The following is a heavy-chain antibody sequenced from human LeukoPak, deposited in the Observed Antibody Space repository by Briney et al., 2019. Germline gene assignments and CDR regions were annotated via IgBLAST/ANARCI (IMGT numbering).Heavy chain of an antibody. CDR2: IYYSGST. CDR3: ARVREYYDSSGYSRRSYWYFDL. J-gene: IGHJ2*01. CDR1: GGSISSGDDY. D-gene: IGHD3-22*01. Sequence: SETLSLTCTVSGGSISSGDDYWSWIRQPPGKGLEWIGYIYYSGSTYYNPSLKSRVTISVDTSKNQFSLKLSSVTAADTAVYYCARVREYYDSSGYSRRSYWYFDLWGRGTLVTVSS. V-gene: IGHV4-30-4*01.